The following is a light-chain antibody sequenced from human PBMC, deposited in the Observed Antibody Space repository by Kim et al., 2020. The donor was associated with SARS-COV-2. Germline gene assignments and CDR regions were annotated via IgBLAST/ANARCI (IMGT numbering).Light chain of an antibody. CDR2: AAS. V-gene: IGKV1-9*01. CDR3: QQGNSFPLT. CDR1: QGISSY. J-gene: IGKJ4*01. Sequence: SSSVGDRVTMACLASQGISSYLAWYQQKPGTAPKLLIYAASTLQTGVPSRFSGSGSGTDFTLTISSLQPEDFATYYCQQGNSFPLTFGGGTKLEI.